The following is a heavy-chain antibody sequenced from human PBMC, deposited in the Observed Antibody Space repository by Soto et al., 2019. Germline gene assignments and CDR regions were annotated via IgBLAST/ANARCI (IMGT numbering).Heavy chain of an antibody. V-gene: IGHV3-21*01. Sequence: GGSLRLSCAASGFTFSSYSMNWVRQAPGKGLEWVSSISSSSSYIYYADSVKGRFTISRDNAKNSLYLQMNSLRAEDTAVYYCARDLVRDYGFWSGYSNGGDYWGQGTLVTVSS. J-gene: IGHJ4*02. CDR2: ISSSSSYI. CDR1: GFTFSSYS. CDR3: ARDLVRDYGFWSGYSNGGDY. D-gene: IGHD3-3*01.